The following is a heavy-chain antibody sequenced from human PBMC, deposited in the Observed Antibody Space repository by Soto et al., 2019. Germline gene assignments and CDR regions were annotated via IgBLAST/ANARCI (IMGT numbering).Heavy chain of an antibody. D-gene: IGHD6-6*01. V-gene: IGHV3-48*02. Sequence: EVQLVESGGGLVQPGGSLRLSCAASGFTFSSYSMNWVRQAPGKGLEWVSYISSSSSTIYYADSVKGRFTISRDNAKNSLYVQMNSLRDEDTAVYYCARDMVAARPRGDYWGQGTLVTVSS. J-gene: IGHJ4*02. CDR2: ISSSSSTI. CDR3: ARDMVAARPRGDY. CDR1: GFTFSSYS.